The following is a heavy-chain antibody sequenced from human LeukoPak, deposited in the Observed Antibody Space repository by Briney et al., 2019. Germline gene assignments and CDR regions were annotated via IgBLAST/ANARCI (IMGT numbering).Heavy chain of an antibody. D-gene: IGHD6-6*01. J-gene: IGHJ5*02. V-gene: IGHV4-4*07. CDR3: ARERFVGIADRLVYNWFDP. Sequence: PSETLSLTCTASGGSISSYYWSWIRQPAGKGLEWIGRIYTSGSTNYNPSLKSRVTMSVDTSKNQFSLKLSSVTAADTAVYYCARERFVGIADRLVYNWFDPWGQGTLVTVSS. CDR1: GGSISSYY. CDR2: IYTSGST.